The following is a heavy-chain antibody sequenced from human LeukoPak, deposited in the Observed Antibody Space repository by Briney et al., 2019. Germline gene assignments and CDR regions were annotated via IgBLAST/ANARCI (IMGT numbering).Heavy chain of an antibody. V-gene: IGHV3-15*07. J-gene: IGHJ4*02. CDR1: GFTFSSYA. CDR2: IKGETAAGAP. Sequence: GGSLGLSCAASGFTFSSYAMHWVRQAPGKGLEWVGRIKGETAAGAPDYVASVKGRFTISRDDSKNTLFLQMNSLKTEDTAVYYCITGDYDFWSGFYSPNHYFDYWGRGTLVTVSS. D-gene: IGHD3-3*01. CDR3: ITGDYDFWSGFYSPNHYFDY.